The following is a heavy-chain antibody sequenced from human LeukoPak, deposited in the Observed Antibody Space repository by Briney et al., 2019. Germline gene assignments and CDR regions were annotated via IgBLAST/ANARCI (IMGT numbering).Heavy chain of an antibody. V-gene: IGHV1-18*01. CDR3: AISRPDYYGSGSYYNGDAFDI. Sequence: ASVKVSCKASGYTFTSYGISWVRQAPGQGLEWMGWISAYNGNTNYAQKLQGRVTMTTDTSTSTAYMELRSLRSDDTAVYYCAISRPDYYGSGSYYNGDAFDIWGQGTMVTVSS. D-gene: IGHD3-10*01. CDR2: ISAYNGNT. CDR1: GYTFTSYG. J-gene: IGHJ3*02.